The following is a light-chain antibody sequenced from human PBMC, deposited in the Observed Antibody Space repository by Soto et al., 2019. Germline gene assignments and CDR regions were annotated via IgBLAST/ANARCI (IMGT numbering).Light chain of an antibody. CDR1: TGAVTSGHY. CDR2: DTN. CDR3: LLIYPGVGEV. Sequence: QSVVTQEPSLTVSPGGTVTLTCGSSTGAVTSGHYPHWFQQKSGQAPRTLIYDTNNRHSWTPARFSGSLLGGKGALTLSDAQPEDEADYYCLLIYPGVGEVFATGTKVTVL. J-gene: IGLJ1*01. V-gene: IGLV7-46*01.